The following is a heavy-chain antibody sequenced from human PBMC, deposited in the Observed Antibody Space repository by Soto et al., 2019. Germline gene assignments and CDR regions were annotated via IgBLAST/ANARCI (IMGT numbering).Heavy chain of an antibody. CDR1: GGSVRYGSYY. D-gene: IGHD1-7*01. J-gene: IGHJ5*02. CDR2: IYHSGST. Sequence: SETLSLTCTVSGGSVRYGSYYWAWLRQPPGKGLEWIGHIYHSGSTIYNPSLKSRVTISIDTSKSQFSLNLNSMTAADTAVYYCAGYNWNYYFDPWGQGTLVTVSS. CDR3: AGYNWNYYFDP. V-gene: IGHV4-61*01.